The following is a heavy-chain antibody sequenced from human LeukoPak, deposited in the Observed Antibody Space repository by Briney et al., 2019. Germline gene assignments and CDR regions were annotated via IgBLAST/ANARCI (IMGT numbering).Heavy chain of an antibody. D-gene: IGHD2-2*02. V-gene: IGHV3-66*01. J-gene: IGHJ4*02. CDR2: IYGGGDT. CDR1: GFTVTNNY. Sequence: PGGSLRLSCAASGFTVTNNYMNWVRQAPGKGLEWVSVIYGGGDTFYSDSVKGRFIISRDNSKNTLCLQMNSLRAEDTAVYYCARGKPATAIRPYFDYWGQGILVTVSS. CDR3: ARGKPATAIRPYFDY.